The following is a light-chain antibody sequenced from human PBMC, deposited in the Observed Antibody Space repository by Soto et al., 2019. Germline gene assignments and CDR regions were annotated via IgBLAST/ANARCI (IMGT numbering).Light chain of an antibody. CDR3: QHHNSYSQT. CDR1: QSIRHY. CDR2: RAS. V-gene: IGKV1-5*01. Sequence: DIQMTQSPPTLSASVGDRVTITCRASQSIRHYLAWYQQMPGKAPKLLIYRASTLQSGVPSRFSGSGSGTEFTLTISSLQPDDFGTYFCQHHNSYSQTFGQGTKV. J-gene: IGKJ1*01.